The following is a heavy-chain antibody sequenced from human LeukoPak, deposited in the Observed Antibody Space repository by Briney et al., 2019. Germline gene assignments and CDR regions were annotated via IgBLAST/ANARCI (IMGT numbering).Heavy chain of an antibody. CDR3: ATADYYDSSGLDAFDI. V-gene: IGHV1-18*01. CDR2: ISAYNGNT. J-gene: IGHJ3*02. CDR1: GYTFTSYG. Sequence: ASVKVFCKASGYTFTSYGFSWARQAPGQGLEWMGWISAYNGNTNYAQKLQGRVTMTTDTSTSTAYMELRSLRSDDTAVYYCATADYYDSSGLDAFDIWGQGTMVTVSS. D-gene: IGHD3-22*01.